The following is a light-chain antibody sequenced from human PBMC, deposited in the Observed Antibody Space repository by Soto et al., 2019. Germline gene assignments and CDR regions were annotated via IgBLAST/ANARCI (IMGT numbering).Light chain of an antibody. J-gene: IGKJ1*01. Sequence: EIVLTQSPGTLSLSPGERATLSCRASQSVSSSYLAWYQQKPGQAPRLLIYGASSRATGIPDRFSGSGSGTDFTLTISILETEDFAVYYCQKYGSAPWTFGEGTKVEIK. CDR2: GAS. V-gene: IGKV3-20*01. CDR1: QSVSSSY. CDR3: QKYGSAPWT.